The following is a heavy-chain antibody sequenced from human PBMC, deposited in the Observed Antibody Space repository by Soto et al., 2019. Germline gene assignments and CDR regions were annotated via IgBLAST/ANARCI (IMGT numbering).Heavy chain of an antibody. CDR3: AKERTVAGFDS. CDR2: ISYDGNNK. J-gene: IGHJ4*02. D-gene: IGHD6-19*01. Sequence: GSLRLSCAASGFTFSNYGMHWVRQAPGKGLEWVALISYDGNNKYYADFVKGRFTISRDNSKNTLYLQMNSLRVEDTAVYYCAKERTVAGFDSWGQGTLVTVSS. CDR1: GFTFSNYG. V-gene: IGHV3-30*18.